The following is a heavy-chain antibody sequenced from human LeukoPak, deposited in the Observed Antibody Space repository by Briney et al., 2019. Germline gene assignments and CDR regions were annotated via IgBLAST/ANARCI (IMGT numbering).Heavy chain of an antibody. CDR2: SKSKSDGGTI. J-gene: IGHJ4*02. D-gene: IGHD3-22*01. CDR1: GFTFSNAW. Sequence: GGSLRLSCAASGFTFSNAWVSWVRQAPGEGLEWVGRSKSKSDGGTIDYAAPVKGRFTISRDDSKNTLYLQMNSLKTEDTAVYYCTICYYYDSSGARRDFDYWGQGTLVTVSS. V-gene: IGHV3-15*01. CDR3: TICYYYDSSGARRDFDY.